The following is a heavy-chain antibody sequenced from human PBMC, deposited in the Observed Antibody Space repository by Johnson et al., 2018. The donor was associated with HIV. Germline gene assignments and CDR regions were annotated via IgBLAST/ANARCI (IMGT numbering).Heavy chain of an antibody. CDR2: ISPDERKT. J-gene: IGHJ3*02. D-gene: IGHD6-6*01. CDR1: GFSFSNYW. CDR3: AKAFEDSSSSMAFDI. V-gene: IGHV3-74*02. Sequence: VQLVESGGGLVQPGGSLRLSCVASGFSFSNYWMHWVRQAPGKGPVWVSRISPDERKTDYADSVTGRFTISRDTAKNTLHLQMNSLIAEETAVYYCAKAFEDSSSSMAFDIWGQGTMVTVSS.